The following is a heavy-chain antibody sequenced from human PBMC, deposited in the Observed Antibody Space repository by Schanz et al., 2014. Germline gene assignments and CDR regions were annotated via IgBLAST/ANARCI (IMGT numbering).Heavy chain of an antibody. CDR3: ARVRAYDYGAEAHGMDV. V-gene: IGHV3-30*04. J-gene: IGHJ6*02. D-gene: IGHD4-17*01. Sequence: QVQLVESGGGVVQPGTSLRLSCAASGFTFRGHAMHWVRQAPGQGLEKVAVTSTDGTKTYYAASVRGRFTISRDNSKNTVYLQMNSLRAEDTAVYYCARVRAYDYGAEAHGMDVWGQGTTVTVSS. CDR2: TSTDGTKT. CDR1: GFTFRGHA.